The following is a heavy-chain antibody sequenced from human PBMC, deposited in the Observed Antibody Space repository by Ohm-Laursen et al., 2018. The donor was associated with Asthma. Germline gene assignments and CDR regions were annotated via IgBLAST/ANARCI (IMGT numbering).Heavy chain of an antibody. Sequence: SLRLSCAATGFTFSDYYMSWIRQAPGKGLEWVSYISSSGSTIYYADSVKGRFTISRDNAKNSLYLQMNSLRAEDTAVYYCARSRGYDSLSGMDVWGQGTTVTVSS. D-gene: IGHD5-12*01. J-gene: IGHJ6*02. CDR2: ISSSGSTI. CDR1: GFTFSDYY. V-gene: IGHV3-11*01. CDR3: ARSRGYDSLSGMDV.